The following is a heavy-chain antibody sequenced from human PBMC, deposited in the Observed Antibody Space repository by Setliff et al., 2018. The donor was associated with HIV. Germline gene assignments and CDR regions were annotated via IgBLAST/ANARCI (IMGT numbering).Heavy chain of an antibody. CDR3: AKDGGGDYYYYYMDV. CDR2: ISWNSGSI. D-gene: IGHD2-15*01. V-gene: IGHV3-9*01. J-gene: IGHJ6*03. Sequence: PGGSLRLSCAASGFTFDDYAMHWVRQAPGKGLEWVSGISWNSGSIGYADSVKGRFTISRDNSKNTLYLQMNSLRAEDTAVYYCAKDGGGDYYYYYMDVWGKGTTVTVSS. CDR1: GFTFDDYA.